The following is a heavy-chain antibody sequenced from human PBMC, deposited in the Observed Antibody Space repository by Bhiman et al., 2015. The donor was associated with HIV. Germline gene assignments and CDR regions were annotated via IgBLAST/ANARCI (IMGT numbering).Heavy chain of an antibody. J-gene: IGHJ3*02. CDR2: IRYDGSNK. D-gene: IGHD4-23*01. CDR3: AKDLLTTVVTPADAFDI. Sequence: QVQLVESGGGVVQPGGSLRLSCAASGFTFSSYGIHWVRQTPGKGLEWVAFIRYDGSNKYYADSVKGRFTISRDNSKNTLYLQMNSLRAEDTAVYYCAKDLLTTVVTPADAFDIWGQGTMVTVSS. V-gene: IGHV3-30*02. CDR1: GFTFSSYG.